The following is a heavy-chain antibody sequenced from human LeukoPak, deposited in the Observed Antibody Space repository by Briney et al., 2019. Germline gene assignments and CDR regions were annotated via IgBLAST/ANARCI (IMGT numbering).Heavy chain of an antibody. D-gene: IGHD3-3*01. CDR2: MNPNSGNT. CDR3: ARYYDFWSSYYYGMDV. V-gene: IGHV1-8*01. J-gene: IGHJ6*02. Sequence: GASVKVSCKASGYTFTSYDINWVRQATGQGLEWMGWMNPNSGNTGYAQKFQGRVTMTRNTSISTAYMELSSLRSEDTAVYYCARYYDFWSSYYYGMDVWGQGTTVTVSS. CDR1: GYTFTSYD.